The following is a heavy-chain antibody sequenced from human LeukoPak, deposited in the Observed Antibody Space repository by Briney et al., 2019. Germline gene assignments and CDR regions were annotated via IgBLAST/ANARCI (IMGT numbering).Heavy chain of an antibody. V-gene: IGHV3-53*01. J-gene: IGHJ4*02. Sequence: PGGSLRLSCAASGFTFSSNYMSWVRQAPGRGLEWVSVIYSGGSTYYADSVKGRFTISRDNSKNTLYLQMNSLRAEDTAVYYCARDLAPLKSSDSSYWGQGTLVTVPS. D-gene: IGHD3-22*01. CDR3: ARDLAPLKSSDSSY. CDR1: GFTFSSNY. CDR2: IYSGGST.